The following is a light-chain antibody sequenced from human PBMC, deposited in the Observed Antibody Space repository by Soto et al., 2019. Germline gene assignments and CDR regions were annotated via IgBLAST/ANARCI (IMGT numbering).Light chain of an antibody. Sequence: QSVLTQPPSASGTPGQRVTISCSGSSSNIGRNSVNWYKQLPGAAPKLLISSNNQRPSGVPDRFSGSKSGTTASLTISGLQSEDEADYYCNSYTTSNTFVFGSGTKVTVL. CDR3: NSYTTSNTFV. CDR2: SNN. V-gene: IGLV1-44*01. CDR1: SSNIGRNS. J-gene: IGLJ1*01.